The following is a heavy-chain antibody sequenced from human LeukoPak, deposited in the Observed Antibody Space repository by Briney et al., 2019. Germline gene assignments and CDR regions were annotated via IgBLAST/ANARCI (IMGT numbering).Heavy chain of an antibody. CDR3: ARGRKVPYYDSCGYYGY. J-gene: IGHJ4*02. Sequence: KPSETLSLTCAVYGGSFSGYYWSWIRQPPGKGLEWIGEINHSGSTNYNPSLKSRVTISVDTSKNQFSLKLSSVTAADTAVYYCARGRKVPYYDSCGYYGYWGQGTLVTVSS. CDR2: INHSGST. CDR1: GGSFSGYY. V-gene: IGHV4-34*01. D-gene: IGHD3-22*01.